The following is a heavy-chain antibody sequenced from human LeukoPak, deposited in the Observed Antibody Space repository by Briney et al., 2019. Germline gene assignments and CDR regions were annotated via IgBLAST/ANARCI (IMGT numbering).Heavy chain of an antibody. CDR2: IYHSGST. Sequence: SETLSLTCTVSGYSISSGYYWGWVRQPPGKGLEWIGEIYHSGSTNYNPSLKSRVTISVDKSKNQFSLKLSSVTAADTAVYYCARDGIAAAGTLDAFDIWGQGTMVTVSS. V-gene: IGHV4-38-2*02. CDR1: GYSISSGYY. J-gene: IGHJ3*02. D-gene: IGHD6-13*01. CDR3: ARDGIAAAGTLDAFDI.